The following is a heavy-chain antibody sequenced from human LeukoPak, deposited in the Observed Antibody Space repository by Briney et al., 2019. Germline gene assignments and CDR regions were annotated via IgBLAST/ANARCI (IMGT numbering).Heavy chain of an antibody. CDR2: IYTSGST. Sequence: SETLSLTCTVSGGSINSYYWSWIRQPAGKGLEWIGRIYTSGSTNYNPSLKSRVTMSVDTSKNQFSLKLSSVTAADTAVYYCVREATMDIVVVPAALRRGAFDIWGQGTMVTVSS. V-gene: IGHV4-4*07. D-gene: IGHD2-2*03. J-gene: IGHJ3*02. CDR3: VREATMDIVVVPAALRRGAFDI. CDR1: GGSINSYY.